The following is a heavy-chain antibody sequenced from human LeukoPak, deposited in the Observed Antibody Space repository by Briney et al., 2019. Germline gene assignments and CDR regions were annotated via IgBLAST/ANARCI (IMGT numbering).Heavy chain of an antibody. CDR3: AREPAPYYYGSGSDAFDI. D-gene: IGHD3-10*01. CDR2: IYYSGST. J-gene: IGHJ3*02. CDR1: GGSISPYY. V-gene: IGHV4-59*12. Sequence: SETLSLTCTVSGGSISPYYWSWLRQPPGKGLEWIGYIYYSGSTNYNPSLKSRVTISVDTSKNQFSLKLSSVTAADTAVYYCAREPAPYYYGSGSDAFDIWGQGTMVTVSS.